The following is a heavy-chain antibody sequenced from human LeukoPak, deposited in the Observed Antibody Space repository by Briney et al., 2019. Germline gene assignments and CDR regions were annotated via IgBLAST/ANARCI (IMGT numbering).Heavy chain of an antibody. CDR3: VLRGAVAAADF. D-gene: IGHD6-19*01. CDR1: GFTFGTYG. Sequence: SGGSLRLSCAASGFTFGTYGMNWVRQAPGKGLEWVSYISSSGSPIYYADSVEGRFTISRDNAKNSLYLQMNSLRAEDTAVYYCVLRGAVAAADFGGQGTLVTVSA. V-gene: IGHV3-48*04. J-gene: IGHJ4*02. CDR2: ISSSGSPI.